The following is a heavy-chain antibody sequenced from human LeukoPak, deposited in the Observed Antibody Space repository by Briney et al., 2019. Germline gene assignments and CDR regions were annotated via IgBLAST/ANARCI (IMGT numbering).Heavy chain of an antibody. V-gene: IGHV1-46*01. J-gene: IGHJ4*02. D-gene: IGHD3-3*01. CDR1: GYTFTSYY. CDR3: ARSQAAVFWVVTPIYADY. Sequence: ASVKVSCKASGYTFTSYYMHWVRQAPGQGLEWMGIINPSGGSTSYAQTFQGRGTMTRDTSTSTVYMELSSLRSEDTAVYYCARSQAAVFWVVTPIYADYWGQGTLVTVSS. CDR2: INPSGGST.